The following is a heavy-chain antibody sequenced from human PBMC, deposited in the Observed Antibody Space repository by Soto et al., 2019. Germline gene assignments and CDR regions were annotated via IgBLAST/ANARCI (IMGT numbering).Heavy chain of an antibody. CDR2: IYYSGST. J-gene: IGHJ2*01. Sequence: QLQLQESGPGLVKPSETLSLTCTVSGGSISSSSYYWGWIRQPPGKGLEWIGSIYYSGSTYYNPSLKSRVAISVDTSKNPFPQALTSVTGADTAGYYCARLGGYCSSTSCYFFSFDCYFDLWGRGSLVTVSS. V-gene: IGHV4-39*01. D-gene: IGHD2-2*01. CDR3: ARLGGYCSSTSCYFFSFDCYFDL. CDR1: GGSISSSSYY.